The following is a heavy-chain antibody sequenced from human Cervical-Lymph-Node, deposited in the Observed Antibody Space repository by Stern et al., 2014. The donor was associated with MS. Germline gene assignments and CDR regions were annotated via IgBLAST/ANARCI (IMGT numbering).Heavy chain of an antibody. CDR1: GYTFTSYW. CDR3: ARQRYFDY. Sequence: MQLVPSGPEVKRPGESLKISCQASGYTFTSYWIGWVRQMPGKGLEGIAIIFPGGSDIRYSPSFQGQVTISADKSSSTAYLQWNNLKASDTAIYYCARQRYFDYWGQGTLVTVSS. J-gene: IGHJ4*02. CDR2: IFPGGSDI. V-gene: IGHV5-51*01.